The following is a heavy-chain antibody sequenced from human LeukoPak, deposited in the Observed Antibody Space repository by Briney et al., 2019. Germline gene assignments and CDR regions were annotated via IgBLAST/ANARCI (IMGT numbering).Heavy chain of an antibody. D-gene: IGHD5-18*01. V-gene: IGHV4-59*08. CDR3: ARHIQLWSPFDP. Sequence: SETLSLTCTVSGGSISSYYWSWIRQPPGKGLEWIGYIYYSGSTNYNPSLKSRVTISVDTSKNQFSLKLSSVTAADTAVYYCARHIQLWSPFDPWGQGTLVTVSS. J-gene: IGHJ5*02. CDR1: GGSISSYY. CDR2: IYYSGST.